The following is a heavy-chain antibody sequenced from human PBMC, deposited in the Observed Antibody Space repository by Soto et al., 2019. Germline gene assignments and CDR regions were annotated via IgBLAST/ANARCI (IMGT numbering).Heavy chain of an antibody. CDR1: GGTFSSYT. Sequence: QVQLVQSGAEVKKPGSSVKVSCKASGGTFSSYTISWVRQAPGQGLEWMGRIIPILGIANYAQKFQGRVTITADKSTITAYMELSSLSSEDTAVYYCAKGTSLGSWGQGTLVIVSS. J-gene: IGHJ5*02. CDR3: AKGTSLGS. CDR2: IIPILGIA. V-gene: IGHV1-69*02. D-gene: IGHD3-16*01.